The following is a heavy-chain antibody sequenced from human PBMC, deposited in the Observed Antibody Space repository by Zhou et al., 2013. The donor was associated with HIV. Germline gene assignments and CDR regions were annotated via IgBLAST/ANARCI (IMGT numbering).Heavy chain of an antibody. CDR3: ARDYYDSSGYYYRSVQW. CDR1: GYTFTSYG. V-gene: IGHV1-18*01. Sequence: QVQLVQSGAEVKKPGASVKVSCKASGYTFTSYGIVWVRQAPGQGLEWMGWISGYNGNTNYAQSFQGRVSMTTDTSTKTAYMEMRSLRSDDTAVYYCARDYYDSSGYYYRSVQWWGQGTLVTVSS. D-gene: IGHD3-22*01. J-gene: IGHJ1*01. CDR2: ISGYNGNT.